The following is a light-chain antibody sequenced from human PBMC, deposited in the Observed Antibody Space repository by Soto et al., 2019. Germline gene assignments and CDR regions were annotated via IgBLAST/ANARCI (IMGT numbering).Light chain of an antibody. CDR3: LNKKGYPRP. CDR1: QGIGND. Sequence: DIQMTQSPSSLSASVGDRVTITCRASQGIGNDLGWHQQKPGKAPKRLIYAASTLQSGVSSRFSGSGSGTESTLTTSSLQPEDLETYFCLNKKGYPRPLGKGTTVEIK. CDR2: AAS. J-gene: IGKJ1*01. V-gene: IGKV1-17*01.